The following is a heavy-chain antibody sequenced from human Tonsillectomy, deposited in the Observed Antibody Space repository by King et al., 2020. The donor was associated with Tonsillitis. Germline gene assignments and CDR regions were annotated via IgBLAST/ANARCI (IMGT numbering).Heavy chain of an antibody. CDR3: SKGWDGRSNGAFDI. CDR2: IRDSGIST. J-gene: IGHJ3*02. V-gene: IGHV3-23*04. Sequence: VQLVESGGDLVQPGGSVRLSCAASGFTFSSYAMNWVRQAPGKGLEWVSGIRDSGISTFYADSVQGLFISSRDNSKNTLYLQMNSLGAEDTALYYCSKGWDGRSNGAFDIWGQGTMVTVSS. CDR1: GFTFSSYA. D-gene: IGHD1-26*01.